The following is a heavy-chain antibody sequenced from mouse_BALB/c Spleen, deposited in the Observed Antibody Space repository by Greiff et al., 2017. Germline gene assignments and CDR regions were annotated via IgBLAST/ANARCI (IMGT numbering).Heavy chain of an antibody. CDR2: INSNGGST. J-gene: IGHJ4*01. CDR3: ARDPYYYGSSYYAMDY. V-gene: IGHV5-6-3*01. D-gene: IGHD1-1*01. Sequence: EVMLVESGGGLVQPGGSLKLSCAASGFTFSSYGISWVRQTPDKRLELVATINSNGGSTYYPDSVKGRFTISRDNAKNTLYLQMSSLKSEDTAMYYCARDPYYYGSSYYAMDYWGQGTSVTVSS. CDR1: GFTFSSYG.